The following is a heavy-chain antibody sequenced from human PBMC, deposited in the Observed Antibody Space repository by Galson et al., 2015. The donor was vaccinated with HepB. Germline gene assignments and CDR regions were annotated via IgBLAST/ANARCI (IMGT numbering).Heavy chain of an antibody. D-gene: IGHD1-26*01. CDR2: ISYDGSNK. Sequence: SLRLSCAASGFTFSSYAMHWVRQAPGKGLEWVAVISYDGSNKYYADSVKGRFTISRDNSKNTLYLQMNSLRAEDTAVYYCARWVFIVGVYYYYGMDVWGQGTTVTVSS. J-gene: IGHJ6*02. CDR1: GFTFSSYA. V-gene: IGHV3-30*04. CDR3: ARWVFIVGVYYYYGMDV.